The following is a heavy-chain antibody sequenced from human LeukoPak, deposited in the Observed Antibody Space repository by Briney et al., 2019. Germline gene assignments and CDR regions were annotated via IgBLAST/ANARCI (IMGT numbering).Heavy chain of an antibody. CDR1: GGSFSGYY. J-gene: IGHJ4*02. D-gene: IGHD3-10*01. V-gene: IGHV4-34*01. CDR3: ARGGYYGSGSYSFYDY. Sequence: SETLSLTCAVYGGSFSGYYWSWIRQPPGKGLEWIGEINHSGSTNYNPSLKSRVTISVDTSKNQFSLKLSSVTAADTAVYYCARGGYYGSGSYSFYDYWGQGTPVTVSS. CDR2: INHSGST.